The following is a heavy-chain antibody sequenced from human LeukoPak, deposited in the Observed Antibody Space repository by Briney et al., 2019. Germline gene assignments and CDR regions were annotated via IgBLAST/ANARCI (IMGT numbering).Heavy chain of an antibody. CDR2: INDYSGNT. CDR1: GGSFTDYF. Sequence: SETLSLTCNVFGGSFTDYFWTWIRQSPGKGLEWIGEINDYSGNTNYNPSLNSRVSISLEKSKNQFSLELRSVTAADTAVYYCARGRIAKIVVVHSFQYGMDVWGQGTTVTVSS. J-gene: IGHJ6*02. D-gene: IGHD3-22*01. CDR3: ARGRIAKIVVVHSFQYGMDV. V-gene: IGHV4-34*01.